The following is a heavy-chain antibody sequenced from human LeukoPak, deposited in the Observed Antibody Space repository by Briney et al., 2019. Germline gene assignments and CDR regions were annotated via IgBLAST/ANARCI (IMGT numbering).Heavy chain of an antibody. D-gene: IGHD3-3*01. CDR3: ARDRSTIFGVVSRGYYYMDV. Sequence: GASVKVSCKASGYTFTGYYMHWVRQAPGQGLEWMGIINPSGGSTSYAQKFQGRVTMTRDTSTSTVYMELSSLRSEDTAVYYCARDRSTIFGVVSRGYYYMDVWGKGTTVTVSS. J-gene: IGHJ6*03. V-gene: IGHV1-46*01. CDR1: GYTFTGYY. CDR2: INPSGGST.